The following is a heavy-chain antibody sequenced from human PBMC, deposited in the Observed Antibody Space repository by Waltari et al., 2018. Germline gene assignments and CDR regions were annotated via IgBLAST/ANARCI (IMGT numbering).Heavy chain of an antibody. Sequence: QVQLQQWGAGLLKPSETLSLTCAVYGGSFSGYYWSWIRQPPGKGLEWIGEINHGGSTNYNPSLKSRVTISVDTSKNQFSLKLSSVTAADTAVYYCARTGGGRNPRTVTTYYYMDVWGKGTTVTVSS. J-gene: IGHJ6*03. CDR3: ARTGGGRNPRTVTTYYYMDV. V-gene: IGHV4-34*01. CDR2: INHGGST. CDR1: GGSFSGYY. D-gene: IGHD4-4*01.